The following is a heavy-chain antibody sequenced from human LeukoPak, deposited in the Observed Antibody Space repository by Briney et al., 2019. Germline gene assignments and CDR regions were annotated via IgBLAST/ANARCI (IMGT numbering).Heavy chain of an antibody. V-gene: IGHV4-4*07. CDR1: GGSISSYY. CDR3: ARERVGCRSTSCYDLFDY. Sequence: SETLSLTCTVSGGSISSYYWSWIRQTAGKGLEWIGRIYTSGSTNYNPSLKSRVTMSVDTSKNQFSLKLSSVTAADTAVYYCARERVGCRSTSCYDLFDYWGREPWSPSPQ. D-gene: IGHD2-2*01. J-gene: IGHJ4*02. CDR2: IYTSGST.